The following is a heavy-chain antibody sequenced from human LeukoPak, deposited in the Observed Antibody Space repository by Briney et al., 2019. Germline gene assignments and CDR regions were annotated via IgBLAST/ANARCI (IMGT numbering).Heavy chain of an antibody. D-gene: IGHD1-26*01. CDR3: ACQIEVGATHRGFYYYMDV. CDR1: GYTLTELS. Sequence: GAAVKVSCKVSGYTLTELSMHWVRQAPVQGLEWMGWINPNTGGTNYAQKFQGRVTMTRDTSTSTAYMELRSLRSDDTAVYYCACQIEVGATHRGFYYYMDVWGKGTTVTVSS. V-gene: IGHV1-2*02. J-gene: IGHJ6*03. CDR2: INPNTGGT.